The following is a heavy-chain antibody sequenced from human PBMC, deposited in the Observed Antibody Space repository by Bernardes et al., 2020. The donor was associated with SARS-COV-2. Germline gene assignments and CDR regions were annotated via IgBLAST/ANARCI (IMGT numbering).Heavy chain of an antibody. CDR2: VFYGGTS. D-gene: IGHD4-17*01. CDR1: GGSISNYY. Sequence: SATLSLTCTVSGGSISNYYWSWIRQPPGKGLEWIGYVFYGGTSNYNPSLKSRLSISVDMSKNQFSLKLSSVTAADTAVYFCAGDYGGLTFWGRGTLVTVSS. V-gene: IGHV4-59*01. J-gene: IGHJ4*02. CDR3: AGDYGGLTF.